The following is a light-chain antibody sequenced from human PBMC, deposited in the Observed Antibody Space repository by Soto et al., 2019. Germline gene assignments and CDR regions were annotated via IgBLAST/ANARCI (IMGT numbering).Light chain of an antibody. CDR3: HSRA. CDR2: DAS. J-gene: IGKJ5*01. V-gene: IGKV1-5*01. CDR1: QGISNW. Sequence: DIQMTQSPSTLSASIGDTVTVACRASQGISNWLAWYQQKPGRAPKLLIYDASTLESGVPSRFSGSGSETEFTLTVSRLQPDDFATYFCHSRAFGQGTRLEIK.